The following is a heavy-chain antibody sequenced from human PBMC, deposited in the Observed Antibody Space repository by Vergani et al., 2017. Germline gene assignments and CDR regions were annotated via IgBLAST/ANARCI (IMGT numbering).Heavy chain of an antibody. CDR2: ISGIGGST. J-gene: IGHJ3*02. Sequence: EVQLLESGGGLVQPGGSLRLSCAASGFPFSSYAMSWVRQAPGKGLEWVSAISGIGGSTSYAASVKGRFTISRDNSRNTLYLQMNSLRAEDTAVYYCAKNGYCSSTSCPLGAFDIWGQGTMVTVSS. CDR1: GFPFSSYA. V-gene: IGHV3-23*01. CDR3: AKNGYCSSTSCPLGAFDI. D-gene: IGHD2-2*01.